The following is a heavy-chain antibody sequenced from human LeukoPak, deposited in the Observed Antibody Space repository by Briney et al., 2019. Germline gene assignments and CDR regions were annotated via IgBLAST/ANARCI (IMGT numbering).Heavy chain of an antibody. V-gene: IGHV3-30*18. CDR1: EFPFIGYG. D-gene: IGHD4-23*01. J-gene: IGHJ3*02. CDR3: AKVFYGGNSRAFDI. Sequence: GGSRGPPCEASEFPFIGYGMPWVPKASGKGLKWLPVISYDGSDKYYADSVKGRFTISRDNSKNTLYLQMNSLRAEDTAVYYCAKVFYGGNSRAFDIWGQGTMVTVSS. CDR2: ISYDGSDK.